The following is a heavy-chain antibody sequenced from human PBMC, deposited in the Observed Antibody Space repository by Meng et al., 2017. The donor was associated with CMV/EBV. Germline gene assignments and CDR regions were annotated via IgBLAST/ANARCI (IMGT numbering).Heavy chain of an antibody. J-gene: IGHJ4*02. CDR2: INPNSGGT. V-gene: IGHV1-2*02. D-gene: IGHD3-3*01. CDR3: ARTLLRFLEWPLGY. CDR1: GYTFTGYY. Sequence: KAYGYTFTGYYMHWVRQAPGQGLEWMGWINPNSGGTNYAQKFQGRVTMTRDTSISTAYMELSRLRSDDTAVYYCARTLLRFLEWPLGYWGQGTLVTVSS.